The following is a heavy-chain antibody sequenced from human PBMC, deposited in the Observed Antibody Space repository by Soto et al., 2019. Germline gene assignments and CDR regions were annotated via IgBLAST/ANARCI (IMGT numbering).Heavy chain of an antibody. CDR1: GGSISSGGYY. Sequence: SETLSLTCTVSGGSISSGGYYWSWIRQHPGKGLEWIGYFYYSGSTNYNPSLKSRVTISVDTSKNQFSLKLSSVTAADTAAYYCARGGWKLFDYWGQGTLVTVSS. CDR3: ARGGWKLFDY. CDR2: FYYSGST. J-gene: IGHJ4*02. V-gene: IGHV4-61*08. D-gene: IGHD6-19*01.